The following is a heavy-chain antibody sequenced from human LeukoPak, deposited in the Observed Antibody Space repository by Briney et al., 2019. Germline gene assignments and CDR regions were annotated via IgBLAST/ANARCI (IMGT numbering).Heavy chain of an antibody. V-gene: IGHV3-7*03. CDR1: GFTFSSYW. CDR3: ARDGYNFGRYYFDY. Sequence: GGSLRLSCAASGFTFSSYWMSWVRQAPGKGLEWVANIKQDGSEKYYVDSVKGRFTISRDNAKNSLYLQMNSLRAEDTAVYYCARDGYNFGRYYFDYWGQGTLVTVSS. D-gene: IGHD5-24*01. CDR2: IKQDGSEK. J-gene: IGHJ4*02.